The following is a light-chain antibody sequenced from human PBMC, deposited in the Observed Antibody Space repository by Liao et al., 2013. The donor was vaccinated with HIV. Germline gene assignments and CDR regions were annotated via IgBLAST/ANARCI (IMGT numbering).Light chain of an antibody. V-gene: IGLV3-21*04. CDR2: YDS. J-gene: IGLJ3*02. CDR1: DIGSKS. Sequence: SYALTQPPSVSVAPGKTARITCGGSDIGSKSVHWYQQKPGQAPVLVIYYDSDRPSGIPERFSGSNSENTATLTISRVEAGDEADYYCQVWDTRIDHPVFGGGTKLTVL. CDR3: QVWDTRIDHPV.